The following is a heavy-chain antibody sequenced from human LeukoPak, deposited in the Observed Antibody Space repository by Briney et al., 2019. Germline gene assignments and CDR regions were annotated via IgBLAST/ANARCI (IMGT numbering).Heavy chain of an antibody. D-gene: IGHD6-19*01. CDR3: ARVDSGSACAS. J-gene: IGHJ1*01. CDR2: ISKNGRNT. V-gene: IGHV3-64*01. Sequence: GGSLRLSCAASGFTLSRYSMHWVRQAPGKGLEFVSAISKNGRNTYYGNSMKGRFTISRDISKNTLYLQMGSLRPEDMAVYYCARVDSGSACASWGQGILVTVSS. CDR1: GFTLSRYS.